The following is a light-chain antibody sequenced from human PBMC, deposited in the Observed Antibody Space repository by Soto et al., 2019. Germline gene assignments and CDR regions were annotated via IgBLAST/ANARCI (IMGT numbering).Light chain of an antibody. CDR3: QQYYNTTLT. Sequence: DIVMTQSTDSLAVFLGGRATITCKSSESVLYSSNNKNHLAWFQRRPGQPPKLIIYWASTRASGVPDRFSGSGSGTDFTLTISSLQAEDVAVYYCQQYYNTTLTFGGGTKV. CDR1: ESVLYSSNNKNH. V-gene: IGKV4-1*01. J-gene: IGKJ4*01. CDR2: WAS.